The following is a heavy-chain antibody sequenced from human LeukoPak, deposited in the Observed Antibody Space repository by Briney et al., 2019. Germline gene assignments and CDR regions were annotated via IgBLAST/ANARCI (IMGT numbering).Heavy chain of an antibody. CDR1: GYTFTGYY. J-gene: IGHJ6*03. CDR2: INPNSGGT. V-gene: IGHV1-2*02. D-gene: IGHD3-16*01. CDR3: ARDLRDVQYYYMDV. Sequence: ASVKVSCKASGYTFTGYYMHWVRQAPGQGLEWMGWINPNSGGTNYAQKFQGRVTMTRDTSISTAYMELSRLRSDDTAVYYCARDLRDVQYYYMDVWGKGTTVTVSS.